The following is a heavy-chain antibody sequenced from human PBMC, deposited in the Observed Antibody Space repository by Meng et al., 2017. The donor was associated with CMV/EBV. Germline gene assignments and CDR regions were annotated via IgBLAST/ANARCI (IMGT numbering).Heavy chain of an antibody. J-gene: IGHJ5*02. Sequence: GGSLRLSCAASGFTFSDYYMSWIRQAPGKGLEWVSYISSSGSTIYYADSVKGRFTISRDNAKNSLYLQMNSLRAEDTAVYYCAREFIVVVPAAMVNWFDPWGQGTLVTVSS. CDR3: AREFIVVVPAAMVNWFDP. D-gene: IGHD2-2*01. CDR2: ISSSGSTI. CDR1: GFTFSDYY. V-gene: IGHV3-11*04.